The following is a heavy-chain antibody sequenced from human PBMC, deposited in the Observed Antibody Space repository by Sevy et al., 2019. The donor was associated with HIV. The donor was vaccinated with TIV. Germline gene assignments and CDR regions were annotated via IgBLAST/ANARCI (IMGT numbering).Heavy chain of an antibody. CDR2: IRSKANSYAT. CDR1: GFTFSGSA. CDR3: TSQSASLYDFWSGYYTPSDAFDI. D-gene: IGHD3-3*01. J-gene: IGHJ3*02. V-gene: IGHV3-73*01. Sequence: GGSLRLSCAASGFTFSGSAMHWVRQASGKGLEWVGRIRSKANSYATAYAASVKGRFTISRDDSKKTAYLQMNSLKTEDTAVYYCTSQSASLYDFWSGYYTPSDAFDIWGQGTMVTVSS.